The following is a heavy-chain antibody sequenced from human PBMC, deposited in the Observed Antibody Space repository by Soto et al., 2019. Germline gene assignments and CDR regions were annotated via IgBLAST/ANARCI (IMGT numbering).Heavy chain of an antibody. J-gene: IGHJ6*02. D-gene: IGHD1-1*01. V-gene: IGHV3-74*01. Sequence: EVQLVESGGGLVQPGGSLRLYCAASGFTFNSYWMHWVRQPPGKGLLWVSRINGDGGTTNYADSVKGRFTSSRDNDMNPVYLQMNNLRVDDTSVYYCARGIRNGNGVDVWGQGTTVTVSS. CDR3: ARGIRNGNGVDV. CDR1: GFTFNSYW. CDR2: INGDGGTT.